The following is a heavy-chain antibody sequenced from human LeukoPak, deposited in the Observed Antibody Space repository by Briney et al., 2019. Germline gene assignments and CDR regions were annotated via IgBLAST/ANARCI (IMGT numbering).Heavy chain of an antibody. J-gene: IGHJ6*03. CDR3: ARGSTASYMDV. Sequence: GGSLRLSCAASGFTFSSYDMHWVRRATGKGLEWVSAIGTAGDTYYPGSVKGRFTISRENDKNALYLQMNSLRAGDTAVYYCARGSTASYMDVWGKGTTVTVSS. CDR1: GFTFSSYD. V-gene: IGHV3-13*01. CDR2: IGTAGDT.